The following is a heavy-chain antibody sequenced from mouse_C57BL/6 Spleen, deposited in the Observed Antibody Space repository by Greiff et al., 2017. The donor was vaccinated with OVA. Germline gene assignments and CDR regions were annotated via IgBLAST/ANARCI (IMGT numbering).Heavy chain of an antibody. D-gene: IGHD1-1*01. V-gene: IGHV2-2*01. CDR1: GFSLTSYG. Sequence: VQLKESGPGLVQPSQSLSITCTVSGFSLTSYGVHWVRQSPGKGLEWLGVIWSGGSTDYNAAFISRLSISKDNSKSQVFFKMNSLQADDTAIYXCARKTVVSYYYAMDYWGQGTSVTVSS. J-gene: IGHJ4*01. CDR2: IWSGGST. CDR3: ARKTVVSYYYAMDY.